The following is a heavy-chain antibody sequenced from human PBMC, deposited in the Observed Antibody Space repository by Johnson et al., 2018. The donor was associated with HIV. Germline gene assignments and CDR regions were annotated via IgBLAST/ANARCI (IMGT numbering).Heavy chain of an antibody. J-gene: IGHJ3*02. V-gene: IGHV3-30*02. CDR1: GFTFSSYG. D-gene: IGHD6-19*01. CDR3: AKDRAIAVDDGLDI. Sequence: QVQLVESGGGVVQPGGSLRLSCAASGFTFSSYGMHWVRQAPGKGLEWVAFIRYAGSNKYYADSVTGRFTISRDNAKNSLYLQMDSLRVEDTALYYCAKDRAIAVDDGLDIWGQGTMVTVSS. CDR2: IRYAGSNK.